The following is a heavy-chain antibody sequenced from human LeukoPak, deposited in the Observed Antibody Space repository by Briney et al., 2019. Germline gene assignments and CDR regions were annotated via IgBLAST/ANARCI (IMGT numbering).Heavy chain of an antibody. CDR2: ISGSGGST. V-gene: IGHV3-23*01. J-gene: IGHJ4*02. CDR3: AKSTLYYYDSPYDY. CDR1: GFTFSSYA. Sequence: SGGSLRLSCAASGFTFSSYAMSWVRQAPGKGLEWVSAISGSGGSTYYADSVKGRFTTSRDNSKNTLYLQMNSLRAEDTAVYYCAKSTLYYYDSPYDYWGQGTLVTVSS. D-gene: IGHD3-22*01.